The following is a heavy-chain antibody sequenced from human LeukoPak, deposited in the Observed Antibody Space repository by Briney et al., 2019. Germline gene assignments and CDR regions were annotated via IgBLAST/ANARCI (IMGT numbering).Heavy chain of an antibody. V-gene: IGHV3-66*01. Sequence: GGSLRLSCAASGFTVSSNYMSWVRQAPGKGLEWVSVIYSGGSTYYADSVKGRFTISRDNSKNTLYLQMNSLRAEDTAVYYCATWDVVVTARLYTDYYGMDVWGQGTTVTVSS. CDR2: IYSGGST. J-gene: IGHJ6*02. CDR3: ATWDVVVTARLYTDYYGMDV. D-gene: IGHD2-21*02. CDR1: GFTVSSNY.